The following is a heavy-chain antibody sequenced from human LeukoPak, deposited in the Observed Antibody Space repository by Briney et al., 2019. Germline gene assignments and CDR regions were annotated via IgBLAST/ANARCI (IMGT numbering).Heavy chain of an antibody. D-gene: IGHD2-15*01. CDR2: INHSGST. CDR1: GGSFSGYY. J-gene: IGHJ6*03. CDR3: ARGPYCSGGSCYPRGYYYYYKDV. Sequence: SSETLSLTCAVYGGSFSGYYWSWIRQPPGKGLEWIGEINHSGSTNYNPSLKSRVTISVDTSKNQFSLKLSSVTAADTAVYYCARGPYCSGGSCYPRGYYYYYKDVWGKGTTVTVSS. V-gene: IGHV4-34*01.